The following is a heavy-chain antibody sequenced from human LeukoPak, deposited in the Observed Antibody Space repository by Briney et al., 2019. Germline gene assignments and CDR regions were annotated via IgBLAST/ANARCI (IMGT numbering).Heavy chain of an antibody. J-gene: IGHJ4*02. CDR1: GGSISSGVYY. D-gene: IGHD5-18*01. V-gene: IGHV4-30-2*01. CDR2: ISHSGTT. Sequence: SETLSLTCTVSGGSISSGVYYWSWIRQPPGKGLEWIGYISHSGTTYYNPSLKSRVTISMDKSKNQLSLKLNSVTAADTAVYYCARDRGGYTYSHDYWGQGTLVTVSS. CDR3: ARDRGGYTYSHDY.